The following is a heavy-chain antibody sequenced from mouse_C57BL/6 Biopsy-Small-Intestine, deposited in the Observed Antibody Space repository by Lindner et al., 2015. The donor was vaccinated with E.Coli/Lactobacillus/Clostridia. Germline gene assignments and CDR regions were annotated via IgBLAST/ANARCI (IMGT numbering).Heavy chain of an antibody. CDR3: ARLLGVATPGRGVGSWFDP. Sequence: SVKVSCKTFGYSFTDYYFHWIRQAPGQGLEWMGWINPKSGGTNYAQKFQGRVTMTRDTSISTVYMELSVLRSDDTAVYYCARLLGVATPGRGVGSWFDPWGQGTLVTVSS. CDR1: GYSFTDYY. V-gene: IGHV1-84*02. J-gene: IGHJ4*01. CDR2: INPKSGGT. D-gene: IGHD1-1*01.